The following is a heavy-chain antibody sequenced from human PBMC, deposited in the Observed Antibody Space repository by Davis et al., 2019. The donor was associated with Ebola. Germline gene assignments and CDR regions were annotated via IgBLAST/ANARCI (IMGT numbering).Heavy chain of an antibody. Sequence: GESLKISCAASGFTFSSYAMSWVRQAPGKGLEWVSAISGSGGSTYYADSVKGRFTISRDNSKNTLYLQMNSLRAEDTAVYYCAKDGYYYDSSGYYYGGPFDYWGQGTLVTVSS. CDR3: AKDGYYYDSSGYYYGGPFDY. V-gene: IGHV3-23*01. CDR1: GFTFSSYA. CDR2: ISGSGGST. D-gene: IGHD3-22*01. J-gene: IGHJ4*02.